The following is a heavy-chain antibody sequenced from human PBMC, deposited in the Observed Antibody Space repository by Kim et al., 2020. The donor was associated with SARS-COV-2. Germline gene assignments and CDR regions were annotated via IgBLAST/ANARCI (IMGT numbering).Heavy chain of an antibody. D-gene: IGHD6-13*01. V-gene: IGHV3-66*01. J-gene: IGHJ1*01. CDR2: IYSGDNT. CDR1: GFTVSSNY. Sequence: GGSLRLSCAASGFTVSSNYMSWLRQAPGKGLAWLSDIYSGDNTYYVESVKGRLTISRYNSKNTLYLHMSSLRVEDTAVYFSATNLASAVADWGQGTLAT. CDR3: ATNLASAVAD.